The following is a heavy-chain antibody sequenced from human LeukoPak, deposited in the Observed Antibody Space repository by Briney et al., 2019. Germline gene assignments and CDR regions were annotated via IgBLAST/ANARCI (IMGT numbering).Heavy chain of an antibody. Sequence: SETLSLTCAVSGGSISSSNWWSWVRQPPGKGLEWIGEIYHSGSTNYNPSLKSRVTISVDKSKNQFSLKLSSVTAADTAVYYCARAAIAAAGEVDYWGQGTLVTVSS. V-gene: IGHV4-4*02. CDR3: ARAAIAAAGEVDY. CDR1: GGSISSSNW. CDR2: IYHSGST. J-gene: IGHJ4*02. D-gene: IGHD6-13*01.